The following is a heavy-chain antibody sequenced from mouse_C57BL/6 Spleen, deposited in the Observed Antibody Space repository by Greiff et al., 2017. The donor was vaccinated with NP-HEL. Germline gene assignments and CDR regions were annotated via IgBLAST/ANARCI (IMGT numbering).Heavy chain of an antibody. J-gene: IGHJ2*01. CDR1: GYSFTGYY. Sequence: EVQLQQSGPELVKPGASVKISCKASGYSFTGYYMNWVKQSPEKSLEWIGEINPSTGGTTYNQKFKAKATLTVDKSSSTAYMQLKSLTSEDSAVYYCARKTDYDYDGYYFDYWGQGTTLTVSS. V-gene: IGHV1-42*01. CDR2: INPSTGGT. D-gene: IGHD2-4*01. CDR3: ARKTDYDYDGYYFDY.